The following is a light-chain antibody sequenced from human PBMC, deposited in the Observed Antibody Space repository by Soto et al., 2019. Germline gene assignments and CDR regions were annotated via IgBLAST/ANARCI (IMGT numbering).Light chain of an antibody. J-gene: IGKJ2*01. CDR1: QSVTSDN. CDR2: GAS. V-gene: IGKV3-20*01. Sequence: EIVLTQSPGTLSLSPGERATLSCRASQSVTSDNLAWYQQKPGQPPRLLIYGASSRATGVPDRFSGNGSGTDFTLTISRLEPEDFAVYYCQQYGSSPPYTCGQGTKLEIK. CDR3: QQYGSSPPYT.